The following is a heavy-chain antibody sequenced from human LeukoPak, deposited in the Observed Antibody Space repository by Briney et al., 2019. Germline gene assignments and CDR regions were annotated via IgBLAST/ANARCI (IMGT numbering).Heavy chain of an antibody. V-gene: IGHV3-21*01. CDR3: ARDLNGMDV. CDR2: ISSGSSYI. Sequence: PGGSLRLSCAASGFTFSSTSMNWVRQAPGKGLEWVSSISSGSSYIFYADSVKGRFTISGDNSKNTLYLQMNSLRAEDTAVYYCARDLNGMDVWGQGTTVTVSS. J-gene: IGHJ6*02. CDR1: GFTFSSTS.